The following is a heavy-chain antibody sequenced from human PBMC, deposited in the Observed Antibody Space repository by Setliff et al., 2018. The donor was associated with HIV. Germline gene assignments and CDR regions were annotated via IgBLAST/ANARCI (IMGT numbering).Heavy chain of an antibody. CDR1: GIIFTDAW. CDR2: IKHNSDGATT. D-gene: IGHD2-2*01. J-gene: IGHJ4*02. CDR3: AAGIRNRGFYQPIDH. Sequence: PGGSLRLSCTTSGIIFTDAWMNWVRRAPGKGLEWVGLIKHNSDGATTDYAAPVKVRFTISRDDSKTTLYLQMNSLKTEDTAVYYCAAGIRNRGFYQPIDHWGQGILVTVSS. V-gene: IGHV3-15*07.